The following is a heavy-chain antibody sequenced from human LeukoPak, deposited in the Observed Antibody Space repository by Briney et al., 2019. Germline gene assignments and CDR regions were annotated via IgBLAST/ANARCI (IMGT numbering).Heavy chain of an antibody. CDR1: GFTFSDYY. CDR2: ISSSGSTI. J-gene: IGHJ4*02. CDR3: ERATGTIFGVVITEDY. Sequence: GGSLRLSCAASGFTFSDYYMSRIRQAPGKGLEWVSYISSSGSTIYYADSVKGRFTISRDNAKNSLYLQMNSLRAEDTAVYYCERATGTIFGVVITEDYWGQGTLVTVSS. D-gene: IGHD3-3*01. V-gene: IGHV3-11*04.